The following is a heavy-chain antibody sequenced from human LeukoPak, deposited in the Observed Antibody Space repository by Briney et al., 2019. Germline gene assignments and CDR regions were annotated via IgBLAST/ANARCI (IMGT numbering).Heavy chain of an antibody. CDR3: AAGDRNGWYFDY. CDR1: GFTFSSSA. J-gene: IGHJ4*02. V-gene: IGHV3-20*04. Sequence: PGGSLRLSCAASGFTFSSSAMSWVRQAPGKGLEWVSGINWNGGSTGYADSVKGRFTISRDNAKNSLYLQMNSLRAEDTALYYCAAGDRNGWYFDYWGQGTLVTVSS. CDR2: INWNGGST. D-gene: IGHD6-19*01.